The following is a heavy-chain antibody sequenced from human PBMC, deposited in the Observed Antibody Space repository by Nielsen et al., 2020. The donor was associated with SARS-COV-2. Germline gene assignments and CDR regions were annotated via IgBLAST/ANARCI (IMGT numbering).Heavy chain of an antibody. J-gene: IGHJ3*02. D-gene: IGHD3-3*02. CDR3: VKLSTRDPSRLGILGIFTGSDAFDI. V-gene: IGHV3-9*01. Sequence: GGSLRLSCAASGFTFDDYAMHWVRQAPGKGLEWVSGISWNSGSIGYADSVKGRFTISRDNAKNSLYLQMSSLRAEDTAVYYCVKLSTRDPSRLGILGIFTGSDAFDIWGQGTMVTVSS. CDR1: GFTFDDYA. CDR2: ISWNSGSI.